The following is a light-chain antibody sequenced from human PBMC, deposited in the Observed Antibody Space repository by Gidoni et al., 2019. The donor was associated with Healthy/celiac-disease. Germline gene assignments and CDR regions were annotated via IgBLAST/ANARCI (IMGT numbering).Light chain of an antibody. CDR2: AAS. CDR1: QSSSSY. CDR3: QQSYSTPWT. Sequence: DIQMTQSPSSLSASVGDRVTITCRASQSSSSYLNWYQQKPGKAPKLLIYAASSLQSGVPSRFSGSGSGTDFTLTISSLPPEDFATYYCQQSYSTPWTFGHXTKVEIK. J-gene: IGKJ1*01. V-gene: IGKV1-39*01.